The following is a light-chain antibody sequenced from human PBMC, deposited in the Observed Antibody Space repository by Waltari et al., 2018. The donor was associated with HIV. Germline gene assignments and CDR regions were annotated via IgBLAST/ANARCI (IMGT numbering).Light chain of an antibody. CDR3: SSWDGTLYGVA. J-gene: IGLJ2*01. CDR1: DSNLGTNT. CDR2: TNT. V-gene: IGLV1-44*01. Sequence: QSVLTQPPSASGTPGQTVTISCSGSDSNLGTNTVHWYQQLPGAAPKLLIYTNTQRPSGVPYRFSGSKSGTSASLAISGLQSEDEALYYCSSWDGTLYGVAFGGGTKVTVL.